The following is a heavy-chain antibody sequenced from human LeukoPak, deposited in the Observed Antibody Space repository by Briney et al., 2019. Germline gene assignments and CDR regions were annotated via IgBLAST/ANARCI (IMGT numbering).Heavy chain of an antibody. CDR1: GFTFSSYW. Sequence: PGGSLRLSCAASGFTFSSYWMHWVRQAPGKGLVWVSRINSHGSSTSYADSVKGRFTISRDNAKNTLYLQMNSLRAEDTAVYYCARVGYNSGWYEYWGQGTLVTVSS. V-gene: IGHV3-74*01. CDR3: ARVGYNSGWYEY. J-gene: IGHJ4*02. D-gene: IGHD6-19*01. CDR2: INSHGSST.